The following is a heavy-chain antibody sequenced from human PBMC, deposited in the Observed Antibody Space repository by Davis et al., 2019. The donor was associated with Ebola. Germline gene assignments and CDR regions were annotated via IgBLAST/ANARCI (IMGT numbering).Heavy chain of an antibody. J-gene: IGHJ5*02. V-gene: IGHV3-21*01. CDR3: ATSGRDYPTNWFDP. Sequence: GGSLRLSCAASGFTFSSYSMNWVRQAPGKGLEWVSSISSSSSYIYYADSVKGRFTISRDNAKNSLYLQMNILRAEDTAVDYCATSGRDYPTNWFDPWGQGTLVTVSS. CDR2: ISSSSSYI. D-gene: IGHD3-16*01. CDR1: GFTFSSYS.